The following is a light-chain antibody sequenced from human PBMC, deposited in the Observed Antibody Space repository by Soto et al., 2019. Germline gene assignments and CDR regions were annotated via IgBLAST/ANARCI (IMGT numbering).Light chain of an antibody. CDR2: SAS. Sequence: EIVMTQSPATLSVSPGERATLSCRASQSISTVLAWYQQKPGQPPRLLIYSASTTATGVPAGFTGSGSGSEFTLTISGLQSEDFAVYYGQQGHNWPLTVGQGTRLEI. CDR3: QQGHNWPLT. J-gene: IGKJ2*01. CDR1: QSISTV. V-gene: IGKV3-15*01.